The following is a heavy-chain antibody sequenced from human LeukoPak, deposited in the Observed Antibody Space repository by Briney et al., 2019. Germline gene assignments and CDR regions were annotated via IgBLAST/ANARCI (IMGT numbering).Heavy chain of an antibody. CDR1: GFRFEDYA. CDR2: LSWSSNSI. CDR3: ATYTHWVAGDV. V-gene: IGHV3-9*01. Sequence: PGGSLRLSCVASGFRFEDYAMHWVRQVPGKGLEWVSGLSWSSNSIVYADSVKGRFTISRDNAKNSLFLQMSSLRPEDTAVYYCATYTHWVAGDVWGQGTTVTVSS. D-gene: IGHD3-16*01. J-gene: IGHJ6*02.